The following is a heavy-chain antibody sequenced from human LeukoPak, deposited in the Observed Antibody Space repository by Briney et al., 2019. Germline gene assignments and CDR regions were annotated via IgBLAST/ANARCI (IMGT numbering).Heavy chain of an antibody. CDR1: GYTFTSYY. D-gene: IGHD1-26*01. J-gene: IGHJ4*02. V-gene: IGHV1-46*01. CDR2: INPSGGGT. Sequence: ASVTVSCKASGYTFTSYYMHWVRQAPGQGLEWMGIINPSGGGTSYAQKFQGRVTKTRDTSTSTVYMELSSLRSEDTAVYYCAREVVVGASQDLFDYWGQGTLVTVSS. CDR3: AREVVVGASQDLFDY.